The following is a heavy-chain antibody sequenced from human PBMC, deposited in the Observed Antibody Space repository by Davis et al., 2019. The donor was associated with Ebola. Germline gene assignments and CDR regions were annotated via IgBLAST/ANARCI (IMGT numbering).Heavy chain of an antibody. Sequence: SETLSLTCTVSGGSITNYFWSWIRQPPGKGLEWIGNIHYLGNTNYNPSLKSRVTMSVDTSKNQFSLKLSSVTAADTAVYYCARGNYGDYIVLYYYNMDVWGPGTTVTVSS. CDR3: ARGNYGDYIVLYYYNMDV. CDR1: GGSITNYF. V-gene: IGHV4-59*01. J-gene: IGHJ6*02. CDR2: IHYLGNT. D-gene: IGHD4-17*01.